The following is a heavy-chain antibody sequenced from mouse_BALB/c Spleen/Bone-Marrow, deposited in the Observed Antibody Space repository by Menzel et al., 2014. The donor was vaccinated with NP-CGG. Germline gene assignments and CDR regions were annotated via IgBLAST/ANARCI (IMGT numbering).Heavy chain of an antibody. CDR3: TRSYGSSYESYFYY. V-gene: IGHV1-69*02. J-gene: IGHJ2*01. D-gene: IGHD1-1*01. CDR2: IYPSDSYT. CDR1: GYTFTSYW. Sequence: QVQLKQSGAELVRPGASVKLSCKASGYTFTSYWIHWVKQRPGQGLEWIGNIYPSDSYTNYNQKFKDKATLTVDKSSSTAYMQLSSPTSEVSAVYYCTRSYGSSYESYFYYWGQGTTLTVAS.